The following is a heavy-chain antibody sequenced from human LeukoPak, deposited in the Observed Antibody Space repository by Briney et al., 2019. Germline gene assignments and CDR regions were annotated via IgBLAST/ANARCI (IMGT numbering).Heavy chain of an antibody. V-gene: IGHV3-7*03. CDR3: AKLQDSSGYYHFDY. CDR1: RFTLSTYW. D-gene: IGHD3-22*01. J-gene: IGHJ4*02. CDR2: IKQDGSQE. Sequence: PGGSLRLSCAASRFTLSTYWMSWVRQAPGKGLEWVAHIKQDGSQEYYVDSVKGRFTISRDSAKNSLYLQMNSLRAEDTAVYYCAKLQDSSGYYHFDYWGQGTLVTVSS.